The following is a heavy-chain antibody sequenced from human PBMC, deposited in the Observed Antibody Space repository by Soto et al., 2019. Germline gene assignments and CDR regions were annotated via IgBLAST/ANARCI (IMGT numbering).Heavy chain of an antibody. CDR2: IDPSDSYT. D-gene: IGHD5-18*01. CDR1: GYSFTSYW. J-gene: IGHJ6*02. CDR3: ARTSMQSRGYSYGHGGMDV. V-gene: IGHV5-10-1*01. Sequence: GESLKISCKGSGYSFTSYWISWVRQMPGKGLEWMGRIDPSDSYTNYSPSFQGHVTISADKSISTAYLQWSSLKASDTAMFFCARTSMQSRGYSYGHGGMDVWGQGTTVTVSS.